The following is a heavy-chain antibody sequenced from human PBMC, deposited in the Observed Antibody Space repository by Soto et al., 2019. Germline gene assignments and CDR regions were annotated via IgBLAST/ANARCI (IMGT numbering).Heavy chain of an antibody. CDR2: IYPHDSST. CDR1: GYSFTSYW. CDR3: VRRGRSASSQFPH. J-gene: IGHJ1*01. Sequence: GESLKISCKASGYSFTSYWIGWVRQMPGQGLEWMGFIYPHDSSTTYSPLVRCQVTTSADKSITTAYLQLSSLKSSYTAMYYCVRRGRSASSQFPHWGKGTLGTVSS. V-gene: IGHV5-51*01. D-gene: IGHD3-16*01.